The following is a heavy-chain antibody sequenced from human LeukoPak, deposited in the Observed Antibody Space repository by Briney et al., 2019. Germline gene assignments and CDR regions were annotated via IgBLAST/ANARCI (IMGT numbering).Heavy chain of an antibody. CDR2: ISWNSGSI. D-gene: IGHD5-18*01. V-gene: IGHV3-9*01. CDR3: AKDGTAMVPNYFDY. CDR1: GFTFDDYA. J-gene: IGHJ4*02. Sequence: GGSLRLSCAASGFTFDDYAMHWVRQAPGKGLEWVAGISWNSGSIGYADSVKGRFTISRDNAKNSLYLQMKSVRAEDTALYYCAKDGTAMVPNYFDYWGQGTLVTVSS.